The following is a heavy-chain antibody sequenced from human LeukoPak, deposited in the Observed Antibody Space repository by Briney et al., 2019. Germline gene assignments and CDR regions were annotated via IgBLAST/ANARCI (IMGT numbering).Heavy chain of an antibody. V-gene: IGHV3-64D*06. CDR2: ISSDGGTT. Sequence: GGSLRLSCSASGFIFNNYALQWVRQAAGKGLDYISAISSDGGTTYYADSVKGRFTVSRDNSKNTLYLQLSSLRTEDTAVYYCVGPAGGFRSQYYFDSWGRGTLVTVSS. D-gene: IGHD4-23*01. CDR3: VGPAGGFRSQYYFDS. J-gene: IGHJ4*02. CDR1: GFIFNNYA.